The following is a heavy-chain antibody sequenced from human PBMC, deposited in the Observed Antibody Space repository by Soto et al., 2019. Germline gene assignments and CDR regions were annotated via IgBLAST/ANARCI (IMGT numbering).Heavy chain of an antibody. Sequence: GGSPRLSCAATGFTFSSYSMNWVRQAPGKGLEWVSYISSSSSTIYYADSVKGRFTISRDNAKNSLYLQMNSLRAEDTAVYYCARDYYYDSSGDLNWIDPWGQGTLVTVSS. CDR3: ARDYYYDSSGDLNWIDP. CDR2: ISSSSSTI. V-gene: IGHV3-48*01. CDR1: GFTFSSYS. J-gene: IGHJ5*02. D-gene: IGHD3-22*01.